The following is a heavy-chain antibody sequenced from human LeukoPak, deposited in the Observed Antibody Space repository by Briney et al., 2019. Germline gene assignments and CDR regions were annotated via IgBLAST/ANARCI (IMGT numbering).Heavy chain of an antibody. Sequence: SVKVSCKASGGTFSSYAISWVRQAPGQGLEWMGGIIPIFGTANYAQKFQGRVTMTRDTSTSTVYMELSSLRSEDTAVYYCASSGWFDAFDIWGQGTMVTVSS. CDR2: IIPIFGTA. D-gene: IGHD6-19*01. CDR3: ASSGWFDAFDI. CDR1: GGTFSSYA. J-gene: IGHJ3*02. V-gene: IGHV1-69*05.